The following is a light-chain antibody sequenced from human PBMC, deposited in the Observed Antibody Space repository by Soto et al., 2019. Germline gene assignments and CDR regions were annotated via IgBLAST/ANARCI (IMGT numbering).Light chain of an antibody. CDR1: QSISSY. CDR2: AAS. J-gene: IGKJ1*01. V-gene: IGKV1-39*01. CDR3: QESYSIPVT. Sequence: DIQMTQSPSSLSASVGDRVTITCRASQSISSYLNWYQQKPGKAPKLLIYAASSLQSGVPSRFSSSGSGTDFSLTISSLQPEDFATYYCQESYSIPVTFGQGTKVDIK.